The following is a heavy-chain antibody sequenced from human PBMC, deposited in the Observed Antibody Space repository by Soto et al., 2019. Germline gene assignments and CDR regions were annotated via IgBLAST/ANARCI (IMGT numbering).Heavy chain of an antibody. CDR2: IYYSGST. CDR3: ARVTTTAGYCYYMAV. V-gene: IGHV4-31*03. D-gene: IGHD4-4*01. J-gene: IGHJ6*03. Sequence: QVQLQESGPGLVKPSQTLSLTCTVSGGSISSGGYYWSWIRQHPGKGLEWIGYIYYSGSTYYNPSLKSRVTISVDTSNNQFSLKLSSVTAADTAVYYCARVTTTAGYCYYMAVWGKGTTVTVSS. CDR1: GGSISSGGYY.